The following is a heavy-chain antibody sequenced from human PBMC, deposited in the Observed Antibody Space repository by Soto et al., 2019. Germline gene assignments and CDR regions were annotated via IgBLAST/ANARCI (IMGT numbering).Heavy chain of an antibody. CDR1: GDSIRDSF. Sequence: SETVSLTCTVPGDSIRDSFWSWVRQPSGKGLEWTGLVHHTGNTDYNPSLETRVTMLIDASANHFSLTLTSVTPADAARYYCARGREDHVDHHFGHWFESWGQGTLVTVFS. CDR3: ARGREDHVDHHFGHWFES. CDR2: VHHTGNT. J-gene: IGHJ5*01. V-gene: IGHV4-59*01. D-gene: IGHD3-10*01.